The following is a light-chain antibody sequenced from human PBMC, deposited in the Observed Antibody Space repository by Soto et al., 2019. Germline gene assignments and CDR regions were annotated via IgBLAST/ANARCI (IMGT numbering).Light chain of an antibody. CDR3: QQCVSWPPLT. V-gene: IGKV3-15*01. J-gene: IGKJ4*01. Sequence: EIVMTQSPATLSVSPGETATLSCSASPSVNLNLAWYQQKPGQAPRLLIYGASIRATGIPARFSGSGAGTEFTLTINSLQSEDSAVYYRQQCVSWPPLTFGGGTTVEIK. CDR1: PSVNLN. CDR2: GAS.